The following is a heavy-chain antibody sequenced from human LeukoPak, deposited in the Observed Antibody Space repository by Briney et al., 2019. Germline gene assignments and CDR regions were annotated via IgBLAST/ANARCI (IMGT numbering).Heavy chain of an antibody. CDR1: GFTFSSYA. CDR2: ISGSGGST. CDR3: AKESAEGGFLEWFGPHLYMDV. V-gene: IGHV3-23*01. Sequence: AGGSLRLSCAASGFTFSSYAMSWVRQAPGKGLEWVSAISGSGGSTYYADSVKGRFTISRDNSKNTLYLQMNSLRAEDTAVYYCAKESAEGGFLEWFGPHLYMDVWGKGTTVTVSS. J-gene: IGHJ6*03. D-gene: IGHD3-3*01.